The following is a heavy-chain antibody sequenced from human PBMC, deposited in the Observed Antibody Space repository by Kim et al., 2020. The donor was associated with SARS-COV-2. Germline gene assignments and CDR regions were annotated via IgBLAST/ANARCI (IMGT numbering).Heavy chain of an antibody. CDR3: TSLLIRDWIQLWLH. CDR1: GFTFGDYA. J-gene: IGHJ4*02. CDR2: IRSKAYGGTT. V-gene: IGHV3-49*03. D-gene: IGHD5-18*01. Sequence: GGSLRLSCTASGFTFGDYAMSWFRQAPGKGLVWVGFIRSKAYGGTTEYAASVKGRFTISRDDSKSIAYLQMNSLKTEYTAVYYCTSLLIRDWIQLWLHWGQRALVTVSS.